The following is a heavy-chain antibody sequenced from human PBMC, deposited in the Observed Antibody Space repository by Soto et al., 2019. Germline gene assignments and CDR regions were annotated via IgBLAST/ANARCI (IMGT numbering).Heavy chain of an antibody. Sequence: SETLSLTCAVYGGSFSGYYWSWIRQPPGKGLEWIGEINHSGSTNYNPSLKSRVTISVDTSKNQFSLKLSSVTAEDTAVYYCGRNAIFVRGIPDEYWGQGTPVTVSS. CDR2: INHSGST. CDR3: GRNAIFVRGIPDEY. D-gene: IGHD3-10*02. V-gene: IGHV4-34*01. CDR1: GGSFSGYY. J-gene: IGHJ4*02.